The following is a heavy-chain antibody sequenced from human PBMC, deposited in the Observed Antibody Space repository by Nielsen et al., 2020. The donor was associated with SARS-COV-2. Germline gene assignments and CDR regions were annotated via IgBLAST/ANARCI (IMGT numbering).Heavy chain of an antibody. CDR3: ARHRGYQLLFGRFDP. V-gene: IGHV5-10-1*01. D-gene: IGHD2-2*01. J-gene: IGHJ5*02. CDR2: IDPSDSYT. CDR1: GYSFTSYW. Sequence: GESLKISCKGSGYSFTSYWISWVRQMPGKGLEWMGRIDPSDSYTKYRPSFEGHVTVSMDKSLNTAYLQWSSLRASDTGIYYCARHRGYQLLFGRFDPWGQGTLVTVSS.